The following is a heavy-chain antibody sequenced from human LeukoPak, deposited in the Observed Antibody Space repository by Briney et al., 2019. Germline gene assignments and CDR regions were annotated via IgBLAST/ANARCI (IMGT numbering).Heavy chain of an antibody. J-gene: IGHJ3*02. CDR1: GVTFEDFG. CDR2: INWNGVKT. D-gene: IGHD3-10*01. CDR3: ARDSGIWFGTRDAFDI. V-gene: IGHV3-20*01. Sequence: GGSLRLSCAASGVTFEDFGMTWVRQVPGKGLEWVSGINWNGVKTHYADSVKGRFTISRDNAKNTLYLEMNSLRVDDTALYHCARDSGIWFGTRDAFDIWGQGTMVTVST.